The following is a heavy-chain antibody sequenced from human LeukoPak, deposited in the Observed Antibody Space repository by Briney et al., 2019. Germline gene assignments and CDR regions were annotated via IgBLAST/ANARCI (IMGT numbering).Heavy chain of an antibody. CDR1: GGSISRYY. V-gene: IGHV4-59*08. D-gene: IGHD2/OR15-2a*01. Sequence: KSSETLSLTCTVSGGSISRYYWSWIRQPPGKGLEWIGYIYYSGSTNYNPSLKSRVTISVDTSKNQFSLKLSSVTAADTAVYYCARRLSPDAFDIWGQGTMVTVSS. J-gene: IGHJ3*02. CDR3: ARRLSPDAFDI. CDR2: IYYSGST.